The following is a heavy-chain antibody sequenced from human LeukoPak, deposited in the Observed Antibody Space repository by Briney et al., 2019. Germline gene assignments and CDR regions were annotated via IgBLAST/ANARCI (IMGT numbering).Heavy chain of an antibody. Sequence: SETLSLTCAVYGGSFSGYYWSWIRQPPGKGLEWIGEINHSGSTNYNPSLKSRVTISVDTSKNQFSLKLSSVTAADTAVYYCARDRNYYYGMDVWGQGTTVTVSS. CDR3: ARDRNYYYGMDV. CDR1: GGSFSGYY. CDR2: INHSGST. V-gene: IGHV4-34*01. J-gene: IGHJ6*02.